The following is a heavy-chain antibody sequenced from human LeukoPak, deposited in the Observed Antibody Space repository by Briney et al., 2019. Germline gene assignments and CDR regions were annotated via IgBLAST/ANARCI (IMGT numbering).Heavy chain of an antibody. Sequence: ASVKVSCKASGGTFSSYAISWVRQAPGQGLEWMGGIIPIFGTANYAQKFQGRVTITTDESTSTAYTELSSLRSEDTAVYYCATPTVTAYRNAFDIWGQGTMVTVSS. CDR2: IIPIFGTA. J-gene: IGHJ3*02. V-gene: IGHV1-69*05. CDR3: ATPTVTAYRNAFDI. CDR1: GGTFSSYA. D-gene: IGHD4-11*01.